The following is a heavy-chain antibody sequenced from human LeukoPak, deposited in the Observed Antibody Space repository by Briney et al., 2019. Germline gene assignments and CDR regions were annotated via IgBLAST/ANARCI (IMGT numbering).Heavy chain of an antibody. CDR3: AKDRSGYDFWCGCGKW. CDR1: GFTFSSYA. J-gene: IGHJ4*02. CDR2: ISGSGGST. V-gene: IGHV3-23*01. Sequence: GGSLRLSCAASGFTFSSYAMSWVRQAPGKGLEWVSAISGSGGSTYYADSVKGRFTISRDNSKNTLYLQMNSLRAEDTAVYYCAKDRSGYDFWCGCGKWWGQGTLVTVPS. D-gene: IGHD3-3*01.